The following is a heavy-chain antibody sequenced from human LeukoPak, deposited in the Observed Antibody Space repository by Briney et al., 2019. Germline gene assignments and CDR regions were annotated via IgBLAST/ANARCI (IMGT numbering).Heavy chain of an antibody. Sequence: GGSLRLSCAASGFTFSSYGLSWVRQTPGKGLEWVSAIRGSGDSKHYADSVRGRFTISRDNSRNTMYLQMTGLRAEDTAVYYCARGLEAKDTGPHYWGQGTLVSVAT. D-gene: IGHD1-14*01. CDR3: ARGLEAKDTGPHY. CDR1: GFTFSSYG. J-gene: IGHJ4*02. CDR2: IRGSGDSK. V-gene: IGHV3-23*01.